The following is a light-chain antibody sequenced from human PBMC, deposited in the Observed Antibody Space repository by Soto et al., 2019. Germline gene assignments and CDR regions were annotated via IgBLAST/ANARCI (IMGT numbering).Light chain of an antibody. CDR3: QQYGDMWT. CDR1: QTVRSGY. V-gene: IGKV3-20*01. CDR2: GAS. J-gene: IGKJ1*01. Sequence: EIVFTQSPGTVSLSPGERATLSCRASQTVRSGYLAWYQQKPGQAPRLLIQGASRRATGIPDRFSGSGSGTDFTLTINRLEPEDFAVYYCQQYGDMWTFGQGTKVDIK.